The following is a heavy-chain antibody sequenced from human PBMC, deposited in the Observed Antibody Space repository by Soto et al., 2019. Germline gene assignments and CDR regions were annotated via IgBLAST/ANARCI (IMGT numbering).Heavy chain of an antibody. D-gene: IGHD1-1*01. V-gene: IGHV4-59*01. Sequence: SETLSLTCTVSGGSISSYYWSWIRQPPGKGLEWIGYIYYSGSTNYNPSLKSRVTISVDTSKNQFSLKLSSVTAADTAVYYCAARTDTTSYYFDYWGQGTLVTVSS. CDR3: AARTDTTSYYFDY. CDR2: IYYSGST. CDR1: GGSISSYY. J-gene: IGHJ4*02.